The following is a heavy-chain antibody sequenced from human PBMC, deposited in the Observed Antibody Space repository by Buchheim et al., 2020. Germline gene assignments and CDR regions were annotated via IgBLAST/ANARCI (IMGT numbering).Heavy chain of an antibody. J-gene: IGHJ4*02. Sequence: QVQLQESGPGLVKPSETLSLTCTVSGGSISSYYWSWIRQPPGKGLEWIGYIYYSGSTNYNPSLKSRVTISVDTSKNQFSLKLSSVTAADTAVYYCARGVWQQHLEPFDYWGQGTL. CDR1: GGSISSYY. CDR2: IYYSGST. D-gene: IGHD6-13*01. V-gene: IGHV4-59*01. CDR3: ARGVWQQHLEPFDY.